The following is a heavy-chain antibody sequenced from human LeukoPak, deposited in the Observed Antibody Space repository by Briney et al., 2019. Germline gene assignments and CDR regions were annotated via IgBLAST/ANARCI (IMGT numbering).Heavy chain of an antibody. CDR3: ARVGGYSYGTYYFDY. Sequence: GGSLRLSCAASGFTFSSYAMSWVRQAPGKGLEWVSAISGSGGSTYYADSVKGRFAISRDNSKSTLYLQMNSLRAEDTAVYYCARVGGYSYGTYYFDYWGQGTLVTVSS. CDR2: ISGSGGST. V-gene: IGHV3-23*01. CDR1: GFTFSSYA. D-gene: IGHD5-18*01. J-gene: IGHJ4*02.